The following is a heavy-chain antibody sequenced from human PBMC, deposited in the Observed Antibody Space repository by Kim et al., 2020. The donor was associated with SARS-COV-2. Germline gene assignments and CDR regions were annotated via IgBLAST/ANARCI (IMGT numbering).Heavy chain of an antibody. D-gene: IGHD3-9*01. CDR1: GFTFSSYS. V-gene: IGHV3-21*01. Sequence: GGSLRLSCAASGFTFSSYSMNWVRQAPGKGLEWVSSISSSSSYIYYADSVKGRFTISRDNAKNSLYLQMNSLRAEDTAVYYCARYSYRYFDWLSPHTQYYYYVMDVWGQGTTVTVSS. J-gene: IGHJ6*02. CDR2: ISSSSSYI. CDR3: ARYSYRYFDWLSPHTQYYYYVMDV.